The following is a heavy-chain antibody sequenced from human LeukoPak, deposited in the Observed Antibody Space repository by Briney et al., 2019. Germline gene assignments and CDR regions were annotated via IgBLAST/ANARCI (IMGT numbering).Heavy chain of an antibody. J-gene: IGHJ4*02. CDR1: GYIFTSYW. CDR3: ARRGRSSSDFDF. V-gene: IGHV5-10-1*01. CDR2: IDPTDSYT. D-gene: IGHD6-6*01. Sequence: GESLKISCKGSGYIFTSYWITWVRQLPGKGLEWMGMIDPTDSYTNYSPSFQGHVTISTDKSISTAYLQWSSLKASDTAIYYCARRGRSSSDFDFWGQGTLVTVSS.